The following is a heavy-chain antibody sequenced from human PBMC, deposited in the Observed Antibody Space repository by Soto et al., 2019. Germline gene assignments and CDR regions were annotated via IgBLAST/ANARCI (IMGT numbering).Heavy chain of an antibody. CDR3: ARRYSSSFDY. J-gene: IGHJ4*02. Sequence: QVQLQESGPGLVKPSETLSLTCTVSGGSISSYYWSSIRQPPGKGLEWIGYIYYSGSTNYNPSLKSRVTISVVTSKNQFSLKLSSVTAADTAVYYCARRYSSSFDYWGQGTLVTVSS. D-gene: IGHD6-13*01. CDR2: IYYSGST. V-gene: IGHV4-59*08. CDR1: GGSISSYY.